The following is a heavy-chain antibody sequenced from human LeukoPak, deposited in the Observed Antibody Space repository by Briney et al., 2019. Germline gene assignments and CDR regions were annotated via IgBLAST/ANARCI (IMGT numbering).Heavy chain of an antibody. CDR3: ARHDSTANTSWWDY. Sequence: SETLSLTCTVSGGSISSYYWSWIRQPPGKGLEWIGYIYYTGSTNYNPSLKTRVTISVDTSKNQFSLRLSSVTAADTAVYYCARHDSTANTSWWDYWGQGTLVTVSS. CDR2: IYYTGST. V-gene: IGHV4-59*08. CDR1: GGSISSYY. J-gene: IGHJ4*02. D-gene: IGHD4-17*01.